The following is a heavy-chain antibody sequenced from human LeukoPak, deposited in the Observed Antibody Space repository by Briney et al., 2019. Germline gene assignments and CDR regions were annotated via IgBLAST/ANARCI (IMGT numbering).Heavy chain of an antibody. J-gene: IGHJ3*02. V-gene: IGHV1-46*01. CDR2: INPSGGST. Sequence: GASVKVSCKASGGTFSSYAISWVRQAPGQGLEWMGIINPSGGSTSYAQKFQGRVTMTRDTSTSTVYMELSSLRSEDTAVYYCARDPSTGDDAFDIWGQGTMVTVSS. CDR3: ARDPSTGDDAFDI. D-gene: IGHD2-8*02. CDR1: GGTFSSYA.